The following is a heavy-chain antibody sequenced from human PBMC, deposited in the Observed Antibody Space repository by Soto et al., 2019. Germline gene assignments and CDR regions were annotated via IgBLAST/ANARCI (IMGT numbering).Heavy chain of an antibody. D-gene: IGHD3-10*01. CDR3: AHYGLGSYYTSGGPKGYYYYMDV. Sequence: QITLKESGPTLVKPTQTLTLTCTFSGFSLSTSGVGVGWIRQPPGKALEWLALIYWDDDTRYSPSLKSRITITKDTSKNQVFLTMTNMDPGDTATYYCAHYGLGSYYTSGGPKGYYYYMDVWGKGTTVTVSS. V-gene: IGHV2-5*02. J-gene: IGHJ6*03. CDR1: GFSLSTSGVG. CDR2: IYWDDDT.